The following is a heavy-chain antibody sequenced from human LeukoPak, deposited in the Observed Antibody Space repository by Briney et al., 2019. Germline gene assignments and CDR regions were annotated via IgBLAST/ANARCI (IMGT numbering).Heavy chain of an antibody. CDR2: INPNIGGT. CDR3: ARGYYDILTGYPPRYNWFDP. D-gene: IGHD3-9*01. V-gene: IGHV1-2*02. J-gene: IGHJ5*02. Sequence: ASVKVSCKASGYTFTGYYMHWVRQAPGQGLEWMGWINPNIGGTNYAQKLQGRVTMTTDTSTSTAYMELRSLRSDDTAVYYCARGYYDILTGYPPRYNWFDPWGQGTLVTVSS. CDR1: GYTFTGYY.